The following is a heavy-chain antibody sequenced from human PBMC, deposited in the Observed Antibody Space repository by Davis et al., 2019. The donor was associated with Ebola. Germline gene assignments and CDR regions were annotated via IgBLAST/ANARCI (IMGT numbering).Heavy chain of an antibody. CDR1: GYTFTSYG. J-gene: IGHJ5*02. CDR3: ARGITMVRGVAWFDP. Sequence: ASVKVSCKASGYTFTSYGISWVRQAPGQGLEWMGWISAYNGNTNYAQKLQGRVTMNTDTSTSTAYMELRSLRSDDTAVYYCARGITMVRGVAWFDPWGQGTLVTVSS. V-gene: IGHV1-18*01. D-gene: IGHD3-10*01. CDR2: ISAYNGNT.